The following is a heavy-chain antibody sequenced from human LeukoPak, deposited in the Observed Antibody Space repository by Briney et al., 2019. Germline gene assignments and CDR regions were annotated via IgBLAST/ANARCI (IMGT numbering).Heavy chain of an antibody. D-gene: IGHD6-13*01. CDR2: IWYDGSNK. J-gene: IGHJ3*02. CDR3: ASLGIAGDAFDI. V-gene: IGHV3-33*01. CDR1: GFTFSSYG. Sequence: GGFLRLSCAASGFTFSSYGMHWVRQAPGKGLEWVAVIWYDGSNKYYADSVKGRFTISRDNSKNTLYLQMNSLRAEDTAVYYCASLGIAGDAFDIWGQGTMVTVSS.